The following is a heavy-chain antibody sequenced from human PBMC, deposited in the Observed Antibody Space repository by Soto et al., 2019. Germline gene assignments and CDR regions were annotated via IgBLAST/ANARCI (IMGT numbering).Heavy chain of an antibody. V-gene: IGHV3-23*01. CDR2: ISGSGGST. CDR1: GFTFSSYA. CDR3: AKDQESYYDILTGSMFDY. J-gene: IGHJ4*02. Sequence: GGSLRLSCAASGFTFSSYAMSWVRQAPGKGLEWVSAISGSGGSTYYADSVKGRFTISRDNSKNTLYLQMNSLRAEDTAVYYCAKDQESYYDILTGSMFDYWGQGTLVTVSS. D-gene: IGHD3-9*01.